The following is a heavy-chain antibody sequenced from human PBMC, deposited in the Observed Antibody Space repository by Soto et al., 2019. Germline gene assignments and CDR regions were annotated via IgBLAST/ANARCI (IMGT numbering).Heavy chain of an antibody. CDR1: GYSISSGYY. V-gene: IGHV4-38-2*02. D-gene: IGHD3-10*01. CDR2: IYHSGST. CDR3: ARDPPSRYGSGSYYYFDY. Sequence: ASETLSLTCAVSGYSISSGYYWGWIRQPPGKGLEWIGSIYHSGSTYYNPSLKSRVTISVDTSKNQFSLKLSSVTAADTAVYYCARDPPSRYGSGSYYYFDYWGQGTLVTVSS. J-gene: IGHJ4*02.